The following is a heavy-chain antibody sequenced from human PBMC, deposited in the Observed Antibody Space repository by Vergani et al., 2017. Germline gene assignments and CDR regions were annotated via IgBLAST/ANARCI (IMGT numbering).Heavy chain of an antibody. Sequence: EVQLVESGGGLVKPGGSLRLSCAASGFTFSSYSMNWVRPAPGKGLEWVSSISSSSSYIYYADSVKGRFTISRDNAKNSLYLQMNSLRAEDTAVYYCARAAAAVIIYYFDYWGQGTLVTVSS. J-gene: IGHJ4*02. CDR2: ISSSSSYI. V-gene: IGHV3-21*01. CDR1: GFTFSSYS. CDR3: ARAAAAVIIYYFDY. D-gene: IGHD6-13*01.